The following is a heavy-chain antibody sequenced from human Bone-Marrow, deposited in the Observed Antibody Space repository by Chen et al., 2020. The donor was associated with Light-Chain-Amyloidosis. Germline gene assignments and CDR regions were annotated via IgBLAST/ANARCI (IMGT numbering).Heavy chain of an antibody. V-gene: IGHV3-53*01. Sequence: EVQLVESGGGLIQPGGSLRLSCAASGFTVSSNYMSWVRKAPGKGLEWDSVIYSGGSTYYADSVKGLFTSSRDNSKNTLYLRMNRPGAEDTAVYYCARVPVLDPWGQGTLVTVSS. CDR2: IYSGGST. D-gene: IGHD3-10*01. CDR3: ARVPVLDP. CDR1: GFTVSSNY. J-gene: IGHJ5*02.